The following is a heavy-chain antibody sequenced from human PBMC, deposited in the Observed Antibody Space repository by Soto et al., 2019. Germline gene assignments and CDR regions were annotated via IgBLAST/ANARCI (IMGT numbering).Heavy chain of an antibody. CDR3: ARDLGGWPDY. CDR2: SSSYNGDT. Sequence: ASVKVSCKASGYTFTRSGISWVRQAPGQGPEWMGWSSSYNGDTNYAQTFQGRVTMTTDTSTSTAYMELRSLRSEDTAVYYCARDLGGWPDYWGQGTLVTVS. CDR1: GYTFTRSG. J-gene: IGHJ4*02. D-gene: IGHD2-15*01. V-gene: IGHV1-18*01.